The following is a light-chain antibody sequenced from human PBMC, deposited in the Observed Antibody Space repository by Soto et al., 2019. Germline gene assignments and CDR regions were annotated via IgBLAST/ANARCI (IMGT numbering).Light chain of an antibody. CDR1: SSDVGGYNY. CDR3: AAWDDSLNGHV. Sequence: QSVLTQPPSASGSPGQSVTISCTGTSSDVGGYNYVSWYQQHPGKAPKLMIFEVTKRPSGVPDRFSGSKSGNSASLAISGLRSGDEADYYCAAWDDSLNGHVFGTGTKVTVL. V-gene: IGLV2-8*01. J-gene: IGLJ1*01. CDR2: EVT.